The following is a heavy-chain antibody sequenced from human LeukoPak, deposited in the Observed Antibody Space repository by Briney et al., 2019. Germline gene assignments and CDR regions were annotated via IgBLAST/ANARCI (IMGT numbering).Heavy chain of an antibody. CDR2: IYWNDDK. Sequence: SGPTLVKPTRTLTLTCTFSGFSLSTSGVGVGWIRQPPGKALEWLALIYWNDDKRYSPSLKSRLTITKDTSKNQVVLTMTNMDPVDTATYYCAHRPQPYCSRTSCYLGLIFDYWGQGTLVTVSS. J-gene: IGHJ4*02. CDR1: GFSLSTSGVG. D-gene: IGHD2-2*01. CDR3: AHRPQPYCSRTSCYLGLIFDY. V-gene: IGHV2-5*01.